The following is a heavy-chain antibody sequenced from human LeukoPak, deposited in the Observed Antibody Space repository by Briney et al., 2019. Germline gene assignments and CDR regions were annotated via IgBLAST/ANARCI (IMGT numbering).Heavy chain of an antibody. J-gene: IGHJ5*02. CDR1: GGSFSGYY. V-gene: IGHV4-34*01. D-gene: IGHD5-18*01. CDR2: INHSGST. CDR3: ARGRVRGYSYGRRDWFDP. Sequence: PSKTLSLTCAVYGGSFSGYYWSWIRQPPGKGLEWIGEINHSGSTNYNPSLKSRVTISVDTSKNQFSLKLSSVTAADTAVYYCARGRVRGYSYGRRDWFDPWGQGTLVTVSS.